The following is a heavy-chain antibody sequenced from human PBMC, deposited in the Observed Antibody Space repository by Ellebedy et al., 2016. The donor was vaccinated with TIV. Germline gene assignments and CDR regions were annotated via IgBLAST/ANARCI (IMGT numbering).Heavy chain of an antibody. CDR2: IKQDGSEK. Sequence: PGGSLRLSCAASGFTFSAYWMSWVRQAPGKGLEWVANIKQDGSEKYYVDSVKGRFTISKDNTRNSLYLQMNSLRAEDTAIYYCVKGHSGTYKFVHWGQGTQVTVSS. D-gene: IGHD1-26*01. V-gene: IGHV3-7*03. J-gene: IGHJ4*02. CDR3: VKGHSGTYKFVH. CDR1: GFTFSAYW.